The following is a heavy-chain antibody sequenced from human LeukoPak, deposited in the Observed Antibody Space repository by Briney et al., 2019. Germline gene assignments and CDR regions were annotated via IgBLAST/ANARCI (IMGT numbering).Heavy chain of an antibody. Sequence: WASVKVSCKASGYTFTDYYMHWVRQAPGQGSEWMGWINPNDGDTNYAQKFQGRVTMTRDTSISTAHMEVSRLRSDDTAVYYCARANFLYCSSTTCLFDYWGQGTLVTVSS. CDR2: INPNDGDT. J-gene: IGHJ4*02. D-gene: IGHD2-2*01. V-gene: IGHV1-2*02. CDR1: GYTFTDYY. CDR3: ARANFLYCSSTTCLFDY.